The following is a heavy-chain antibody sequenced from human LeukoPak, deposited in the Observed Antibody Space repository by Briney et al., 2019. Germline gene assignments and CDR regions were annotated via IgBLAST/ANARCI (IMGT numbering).Heavy chain of an antibody. CDR3: ARSSSGFDP. D-gene: IGHD6-19*01. Sequence: SETLSLTCAVYGGSFSGYYWSWIRQPPGKGLEWIGEINHSGSTNYNPSLKSRVTISVDTSKNQFSLKLSSVTAADTAVYYCARSSSGFDPWGQGTLVTVSS. J-gene: IGHJ5*02. V-gene: IGHV4-34*01. CDR2: INHSGST. CDR1: GGSFSGYY.